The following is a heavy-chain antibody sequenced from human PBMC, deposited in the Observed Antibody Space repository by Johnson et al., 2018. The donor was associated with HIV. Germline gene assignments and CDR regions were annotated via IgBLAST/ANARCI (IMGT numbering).Heavy chain of an antibody. D-gene: IGHD5-24*01. CDR1: GFTFSSYW. J-gene: IGHJ3*02. V-gene: IGHV3-74*01. Sequence: EVQLVESGGGVVQPGRSLRLSCAASGFTFSSYWMHWVRQAPGKGLVWVSRINSDGSSTSYADSVKGRFTISRDNAKNTLYLQMNSLRAEDTAVYYCAKDRSDGQSYDAFDIWGQGTMVTVSS. CDR2: INSDGSST. CDR3: AKDRSDGQSYDAFDI.